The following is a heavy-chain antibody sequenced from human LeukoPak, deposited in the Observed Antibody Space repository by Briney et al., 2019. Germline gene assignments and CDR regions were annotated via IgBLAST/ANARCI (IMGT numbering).Heavy chain of an antibody. J-gene: IGHJ3*02. CDR3: ARDRAEAFDI. Sequence: SGGSLRLSCAASGFTFSSYSMNRVRQAPGKGLEWVSSISSSSSYIYYADSVKGRFTISRDNAKNSLYLQMNSLRAEDTAVYYCARDRAEAFDIWGQGTMVTVSS. CDR1: GFTFSSYS. V-gene: IGHV3-21*01. CDR2: ISSSSSYI.